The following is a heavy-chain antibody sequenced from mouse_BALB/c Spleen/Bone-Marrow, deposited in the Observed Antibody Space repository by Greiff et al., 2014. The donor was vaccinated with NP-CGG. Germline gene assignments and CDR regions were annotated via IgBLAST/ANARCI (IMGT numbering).Heavy chain of an antibody. D-gene: IGHD2-1*01. V-gene: IGHV1S29*02. Sequence: EVQLQESGPDLVKPGASVKISCKASGYTFTDYNMHWVKQSHGKSLEWIGYIYPYNGGAGYNQKFKSKATLTVDNSSSTAYMELRSLTSDDSAVYYCARSYGNYDAWFAHWGQGTLVTVSA. CDR1: GYTFTDYN. CDR3: ARSYGNYDAWFAH. J-gene: IGHJ3*01. CDR2: IYPYNGGA.